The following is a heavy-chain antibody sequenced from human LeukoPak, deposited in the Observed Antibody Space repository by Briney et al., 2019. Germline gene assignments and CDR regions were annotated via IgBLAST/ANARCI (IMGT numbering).Heavy chain of an antibody. V-gene: IGHV3-74*01. CDR3: VFLRLGLPH. Sequence: GGSLRLSCAVSGFIFSNYYMHWGRQAPGKGLVLVSRINIDGSSTSYAGSLKGRFTISSDNARNTLSLQITSLRAEDTAVYYCVFLRLGLPHWGQGTLVTVSS. CDR2: INIDGSST. CDR1: GFIFSNYY. J-gene: IGHJ4*02. D-gene: IGHD3-16*01.